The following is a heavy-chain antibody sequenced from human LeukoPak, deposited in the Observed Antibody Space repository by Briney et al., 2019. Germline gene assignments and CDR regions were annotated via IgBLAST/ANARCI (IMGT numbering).Heavy chain of an antibody. V-gene: IGHV3-21*01. CDR2: ISSSSSYI. CDR1: GFIFSSYS. J-gene: IGHJ4*02. Sequence: PGGSLRLSCAASGFIFSSYSINWVRQAPGKGLEWVSAISSSSSYIYYAGSVKGRFTISRDNAKNSLYLQMNSLRAEDTAVYYCARGGAFGDRTYYFASWGQGILVTVSS. CDR3: ARGGAFGDRTYYFAS. D-gene: IGHD4-17*01.